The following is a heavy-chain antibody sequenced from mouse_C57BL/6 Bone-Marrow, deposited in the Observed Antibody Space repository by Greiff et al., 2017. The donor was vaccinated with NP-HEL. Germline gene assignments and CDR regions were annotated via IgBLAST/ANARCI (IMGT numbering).Heavy chain of an antibody. D-gene: IGHD2-1*01. V-gene: IGHV5-16*01. CDR1: GFTFSDYY. CDR2: INYDGSST. CDR3: ARDGKRGYAMDY. J-gene: IGHJ4*01. Sequence: EVKLVESEGGLVQPGSSMKLSCTASGFTFSDYYMAWVRQVPEKGLEWVANINYDGSSTYYLDSLKSRFIISRDNAKNILYLQMSSLKSEDTATYYCARDGKRGYAMDYWGQGTSVTVSS.